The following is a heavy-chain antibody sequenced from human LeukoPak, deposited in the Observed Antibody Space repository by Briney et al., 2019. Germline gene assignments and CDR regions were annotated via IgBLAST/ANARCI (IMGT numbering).Heavy chain of an antibody. CDR3: ARDGGYSSGWHDY. Sequence: ASVKVSCKASGYTFTGYYMHWVRQAPGQGLEWMGWINPNSGGTNYAQKFQGRVTMTRDTSISTAYMELSRLRSDDTAVYYCARDGGYSSGWHDYWGQGTLVTVSS. V-gene: IGHV1-2*02. CDR1: GYTFTGYY. CDR2: INPNSGGT. J-gene: IGHJ4*02. D-gene: IGHD6-19*01.